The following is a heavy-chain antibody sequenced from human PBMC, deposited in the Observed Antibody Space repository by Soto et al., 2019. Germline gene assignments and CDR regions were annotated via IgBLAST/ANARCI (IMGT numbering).Heavy chain of an antibody. CDR3: ASIPRRGYSYGIDY. D-gene: IGHD2-21*02. CDR1: GASISSGTSY. V-gene: IGHV4-31*03. CDR2: IYFTGAT. J-gene: IGHJ4*02. Sequence: QVQLQESGPGLLKPSQTLSLTCNVSGASISSGTSYWTWIRQHPGEGLEWIGHIYFTGATYSNPSLRSRLTMSVDTSKNQCSLKLTSVTAADTATYYCASIPRRGYSYGIDYWGQGTLVTVSS.